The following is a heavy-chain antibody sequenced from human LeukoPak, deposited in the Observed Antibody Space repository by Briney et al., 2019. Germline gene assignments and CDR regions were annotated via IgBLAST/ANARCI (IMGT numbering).Heavy chain of an antibody. CDR3: ARDRGGVVSPSDY. D-gene: IGHD3-10*01. Sequence: ASVKVSCKASGYTLTRYYMHWVRQAPGQGLEWMGTINPSSGSTRYAQKFQGRVTMTTDTSTSTVYMEVSSLRSEDTAVYYCARDRGGVVSPSDYWGQGTLVTVSS. CDR1: GYTLTRYY. J-gene: IGHJ4*02. CDR2: INPSSGST. V-gene: IGHV1-46*03.